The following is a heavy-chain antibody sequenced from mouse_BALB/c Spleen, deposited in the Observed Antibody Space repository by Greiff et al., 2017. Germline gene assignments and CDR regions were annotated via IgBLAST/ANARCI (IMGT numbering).Heavy chain of an antibody. J-gene: IGHJ3*01. CDR1: GYTFTSYD. CDR2: IYPGDGST. Sequence: VQRVESGPELVKPGALVKISCKASGYTFTSYDITWVKQRPGQGLEWIGWIYPGDGSTKYNEKFKGKATLTADKSSSTAYMQLSSLTSENAAVYFCARSLYYYGSRETPFAYWGQGTLVTVSA. V-gene: IGHV1S56*01. CDR3: ARSLYYYGSRETPFAY. D-gene: IGHD1-1*01.